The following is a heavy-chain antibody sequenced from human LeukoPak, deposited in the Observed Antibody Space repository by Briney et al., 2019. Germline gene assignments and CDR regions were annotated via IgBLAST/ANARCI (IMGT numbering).Heavy chain of an antibody. V-gene: IGHV1-46*01. CDR2: INPSGGST. J-gene: IGHJ6*02. CDR3: ARVSGQISTPIYYYYGMDV. Sequence: ASVKVSCKASGYTFTSYYMHWVRQAPGQGLEWMGIINPSGGSTSYAQKFQGRVTMTRDTSTSTVYMELSSLRSEDTAVYYCARVSGQISTPIYYYYGMDVWGQGTTVTVSS. CDR1: GYTFTSYY. D-gene: IGHD2/OR15-2a*01.